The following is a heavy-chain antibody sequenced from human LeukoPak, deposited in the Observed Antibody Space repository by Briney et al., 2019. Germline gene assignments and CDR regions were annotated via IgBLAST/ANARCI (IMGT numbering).Heavy chain of an antibody. D-gene: IGHD2-2*01. CDR3: ALGPIVVVPAAIGSSGYYSNSFDY. CDR2: IIPIFGTA. V-gene: IGHV1-69*13. CDR1: GGTFSSYA. J-gene: IGHJ4*02. Sequence: SVKVSCKASGGTFSSYAISWVRQAPGQGLDWMGGIIPIFGTANYAQKFQARVTITADESTSTAYMELSSLRSEDTAVYYCALGPIVVVPAAIGSSGYYSNSFDYWGQGTLVTVSS.